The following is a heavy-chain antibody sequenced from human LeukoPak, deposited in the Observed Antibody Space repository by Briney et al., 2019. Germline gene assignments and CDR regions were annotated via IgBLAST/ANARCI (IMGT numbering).Heavy chain of an antibody. CDR1: GYSISSGYY. D-gene: IGHD3-22*01. Sequence: PSETLSLTCTVSGYSISSGYYWGWIRQPPGKGLEWIGSIYHSGSTYYNPSLKSRVTISVDTSKNQFSLRLSSVTAADTAVYYCARVPFWGAYYDSSGYYFFDYWGQGTLVTVSS. V-gene: IGHV4-38-2*02. J-gene: IGHJ4*02. CDR2: IYHSGST. CDR3: ARVPFWGAYYDSSGYYFFDY.